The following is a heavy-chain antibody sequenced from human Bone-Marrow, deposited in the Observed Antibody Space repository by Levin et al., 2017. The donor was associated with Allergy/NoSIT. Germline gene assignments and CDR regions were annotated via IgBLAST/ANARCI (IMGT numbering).Heavy chain of an antibody. CDR3: ARGRITMVRGVHCFDY. J-gene: IGHJ4*02. V-gene: IGHV4-30-4*01. CDR2: IYYSGST. D-gene: IGHD3-10*01. CDR1: GGSISSGDYY. Sequence: SETLSLTCTVSGGSISSGDYYWSWIRQPPGKGLEWIGYIYYSGSTYYNPSLKSRVTISVDTSKNQFSLKLSSVTAADTAVYYCARGRITMVRGVHCFDYWGQGTLVTVSS.